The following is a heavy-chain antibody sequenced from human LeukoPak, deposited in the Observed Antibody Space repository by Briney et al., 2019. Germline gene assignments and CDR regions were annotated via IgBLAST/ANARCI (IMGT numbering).Heavy chain of an antibody. CDR2: IYYSGST. CDR1: GGSVSSGSYY. Sequence: PSETLSLTCTVSGGSVSSGSYYWSWIRQPPGKGLEWIGFIYYSGSTYYNPSLKSRVTISEDTSKNQFSLKLSSVTAADTAVYYCARGYRYNSGWYFDYWGRGTLVTVSS. D-gene: IGHD6-19*01. J-gene: IGHJ4*02. CDR3: ARGYRYNSGWYFDY. V-gene: IGHV4-61*01.